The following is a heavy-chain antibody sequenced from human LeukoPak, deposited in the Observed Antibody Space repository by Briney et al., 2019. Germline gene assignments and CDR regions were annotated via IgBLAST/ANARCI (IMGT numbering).Heavy chain of an antibody. V-gene: IGHV4-59*01. CDR2: IYYSGST. J-gene: IGHJ6*03. Sequence: SETLSLTCTVAGGSISSYYWSWIRQPPGKGLEWLAYIYYSGSTNYNPSLKSRVTISVDTSKNQFSLKLRSVTAADTAVYYCARTTEGGYTYGYFYYYYMDVWGKGTTVTISS. CDR3: ARTTEGGYTYGYFYYYYMDV. D-gene: IGHD5-18*01. CDR1: GGSISSYY.